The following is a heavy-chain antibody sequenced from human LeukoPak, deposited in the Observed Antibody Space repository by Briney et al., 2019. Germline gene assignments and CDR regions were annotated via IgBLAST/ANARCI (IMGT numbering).Heavy chain of an antibody. J-gene: IGHJ5*02. V-gene: IGHV3-7*02. D-gene: IGHD1-26*01. CDR1: GVMFPSYW. CDR2: IKQDGSEK. CDR3: ARGRARAGWFDP. Sequence: GSLRLSFAASGVMFPSYWMTWVRQAPGKGLEWVANIKQDGSEKYYVDSVKGRFTISRDNAKNSVYLQMNSLRAEDTAVYYCARGRARAGWFDPWGQGTLVTVSS.